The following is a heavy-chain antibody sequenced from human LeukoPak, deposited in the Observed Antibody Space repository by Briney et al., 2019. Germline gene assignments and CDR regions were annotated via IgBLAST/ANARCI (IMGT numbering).Heavy chain of an antibody. CDR2: IRSKAYGGTT. J-gene: IGHJ4*02. D-gene: IGHD3-22*01. CDR1: GFTFGDYA. CDR3: TSTYYYDSSGYYYFDY. V-gene: IGHV3-49*03. Sequence: GGSLRLSCTASGFTFGDYAMSWFRQAPGKGLEWVGFIRSKAYGGTTEYAASVKGRFTTSRDDSKSIAYLQMNSLKTEDTAVYYCTSTYYYDSSGYYYFDYWGQGTLVTVSS.